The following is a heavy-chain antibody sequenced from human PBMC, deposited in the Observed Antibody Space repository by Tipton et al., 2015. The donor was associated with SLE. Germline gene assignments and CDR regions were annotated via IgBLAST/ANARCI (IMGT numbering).Heavy chain of an antibody. Sequence: TLSLTCTVSGGSISSYYWSWIRQPPGKGLEWIGYIYYSGSTNYNPSLKSRVTISVDTSKNQFSLELSSVTAADTAVDYCASDGDDSSGAFDIWGQGTMVTVSS. CDR2: IYYSGST. D-gene: IGHD3-22*01. V-gene: IGHV4-59*01. J-gene: IGHJ3*02. CDR3: ASDGDDSSGAFDI. CDR1: GGSISSYY.